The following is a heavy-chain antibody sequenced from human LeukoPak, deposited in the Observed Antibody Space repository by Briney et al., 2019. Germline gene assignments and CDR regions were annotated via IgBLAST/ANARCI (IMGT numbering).Heavy chain of an antibody. J-gene: IGHJ5*02. Sequence: SQTLSLTCAVSGGSISSDGYSWSWIRQPPGKGLEWIGYIYHSGSTYYNPSLKSRVTISVDRSKNQFSLKLSSVTAADTAVYYCAGQYSSSLVAWRGEWFDPWGQGTLVTVSS. CDR2: IYHSGST. D-gene: IGHD6-13*01. CDR1: GGSISSDGYS. CDR3: AGQYSSSLVAWRGEWFDP. V-gene: IGHV4-30-2*01.